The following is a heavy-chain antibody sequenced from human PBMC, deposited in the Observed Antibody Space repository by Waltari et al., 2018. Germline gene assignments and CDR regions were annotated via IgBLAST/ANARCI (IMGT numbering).Heavy chain of an antibody. Sequence: QVQLQESGPGLVKPSETLVLTCTVSGGTVISGSYYWTWIRQPPGKGLEWIGDIYYSGSTKYNPSLKSRITISIDTPKFQFSLKMSSVTAADTAVYYCAREGVVGYYGSGSYRDAFDIWGPGTMVTVSS. D-gene: IGHD3-10*01. V-gene: IGHV4-61*01. CDR2: IYYSGST. CDR3: AREGVVGYYGSGSYRDAFDI. CDR1: GGTVISGSYY. J-gene: IGHJ3*02.